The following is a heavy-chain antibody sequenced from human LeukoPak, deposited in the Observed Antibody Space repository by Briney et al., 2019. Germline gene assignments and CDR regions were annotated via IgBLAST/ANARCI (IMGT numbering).Heavy chain of an antibody. V-gene: IGHV4-34*01. CDR1: GGSFSGYS. CDR3: ARGSAIGLAY. Sequence: SETLSLTCAVYGGSFSGYSWTWIRRPPGKGLEWIGEIDRSGSTNYNPALKSRLTISVDTSKNQFSLKLSSVTAADTAVYYCARGSAIGLAYWGQGNLVTVSS. J-gene: IGHJ4*02. D-gene: IGHD5-24*01. CDR2: IDRSGST.